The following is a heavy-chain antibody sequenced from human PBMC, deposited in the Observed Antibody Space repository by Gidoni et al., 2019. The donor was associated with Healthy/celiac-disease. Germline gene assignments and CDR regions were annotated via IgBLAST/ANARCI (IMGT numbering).Heavy chain of an antibody. CDR2: IGTAGDP. D-gene: IGHD1-26*01. V-gene: IGHV3-13*05. J-gene: IGHJ6*02. CDR1: GFTFSSYD. CDR3: ARSQAATGYGMDV. Sequence: EVQLVESGGGLVQPGGSLRLSCAASGFTFSSYDMHWVRQATGKGLEWVSAIGTAGDPYYPGSVKGRFTISRENAKNSLYLQMNSLRAGDTAVYYCARSQAATGYGMDVWGQGTTVTVSS.